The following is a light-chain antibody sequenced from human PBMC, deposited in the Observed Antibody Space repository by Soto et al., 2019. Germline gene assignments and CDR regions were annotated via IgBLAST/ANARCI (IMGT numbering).Light chain of an antibody. Sequence: QSVLTQPASVSGPPGQSITLSCTGTSSDVGAYNYVSWYQQYPGKAPRLIIYHVSNLPSGVSDRFSGSKSGSSASLTISGLQAEDEADYYCSSYTSTSTYVFGTGTKLTVL. J-gene: IGLJ1*01. CDR3: SSYTSTSTYV. CDR1: SSDVGAYNY. V-gene: IGLV2-14*01. CDR2: HVS.